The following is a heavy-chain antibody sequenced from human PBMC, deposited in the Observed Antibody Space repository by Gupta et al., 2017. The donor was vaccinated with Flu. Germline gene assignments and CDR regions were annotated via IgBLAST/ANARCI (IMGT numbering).Heavy chain of an antibody. V-gene: IGHV3-30*18. CDR2: ISYDGSNK. CDR1: GFTFSNYG. D-gene: IGHD6-19*01. Sequence: RLSCAASGFTFSNYGMHWVRQAPGKGLEWVAVISYDGSNKFYGDSVKGRFTISRDNSKNTLYLQMNSLRAEDTAVYYCAKDRYSSGWYGGDNWGQGTLVTVSS. CDR3: AKDRYSSGWYGGDN. J-gene: IGHJ4*02.